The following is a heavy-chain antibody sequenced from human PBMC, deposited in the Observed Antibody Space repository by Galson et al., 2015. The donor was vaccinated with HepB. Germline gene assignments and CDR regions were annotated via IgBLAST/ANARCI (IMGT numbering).Heavy chain of an antibody. CDR1: GFTFSSYT. CDR2: ISTNGATI. V-gene: IGHV3-48*04. D-gene: IGHD4/OR15-4a*01. J-gene: IGHJ3*02. Sequence: SLRLSCAASGFTFSSYTMSWVRQTPEKGLQWVSYISTNGATIHYADSVKGRFTIARDNAKNTMWLQMNSLRAEDTAVYYCATTKFGSGAYWTFDIWGQGTLVTVSS. CDR3: ATTKFGSGAYWTFDI.